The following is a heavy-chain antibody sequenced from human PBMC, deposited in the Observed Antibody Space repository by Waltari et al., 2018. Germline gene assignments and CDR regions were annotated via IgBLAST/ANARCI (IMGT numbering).Heavy chain of an antibody. D-gene: IGHD2-15*01. CDR3: ASRLGYCSGGSCYGMDV. Sequence: QVQLQESGPGLVKPSQPLSLTCTVSGGSISSGSYYWSWIRPPAGKGLEWIGYIYTSGSTNYNPSLKSRVTISVDTSKNQFSLKLSSVTAADTAVYYCASRLGYCSGGSCYGMDVWGQGTTVTVSS. V-gene: IGHV4-61*09. CDR2: IYTSGST. CDR1: GGSISSGSYY. J-gene: IGHJ6*02.